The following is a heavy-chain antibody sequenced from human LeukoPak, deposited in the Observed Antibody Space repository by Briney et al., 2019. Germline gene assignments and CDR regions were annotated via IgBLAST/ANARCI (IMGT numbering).Heavy chain of an antibody. CDR3: AKEGYSNGPDP. D-gene: IGHD4-11*01. Sequence: ASVKVSCKASGYTLTDHYMHWLRWAPGQGLEWMGWINPQNGATVYAKKFQGRVTLTRDTPVSTLYLELRNLRSDDTGVYYCAKEGYSNGPDPWGPGCLVTVSS. CDR2: INPQNGAT. J-gene: IGHJ5*02. CDR1: GYTLTDHY. V-gene: IGHV1-2*02.